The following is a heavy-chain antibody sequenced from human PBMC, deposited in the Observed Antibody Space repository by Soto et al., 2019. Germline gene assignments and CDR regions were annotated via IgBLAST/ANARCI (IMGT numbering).Heavy chain of an antibody. D-gene: IGHD6-19*01. CDR2: ISYDGSNK. CDR3: ASEEYSSGWFLYY. Sequence: QVQLVESGGGVVQPGRSLRLSCAASGFTFSSYAMHWVRQAPGKGLEWVAVISYDGSNKYYADSVKGRFTISRDNSKNTLYLQMNSLRAEDTAVYYCASEEYSSGWFLYYWGQGTLVTVSS. V-gene: IGHV3-30-3*01. J-gene: IGHJ4*02. CDR1: GFTFSSYA.